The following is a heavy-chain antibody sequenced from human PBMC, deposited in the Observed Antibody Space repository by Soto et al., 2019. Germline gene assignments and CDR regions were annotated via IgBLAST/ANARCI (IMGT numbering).Heavy chain of an antibody. CDR2: INPNSGGT. J-gene: IGHJ5*02. CDR3: ARGHPYEPHLVRGGFDA. V-gene: IGHV1-2*02. Sequence: SVKVSCKASGYTFTGYYMHWVRQAPGQGLEWMGWINPNSGGTNYAQKFQGRVTMTRDTSISTAYMELSRLRSDDTAVYYCARGHPYEPHLVRGGFDAWGQGTLATVSS. CDR1: GYTFTGYY. D-gene: IGHD6-13*01.